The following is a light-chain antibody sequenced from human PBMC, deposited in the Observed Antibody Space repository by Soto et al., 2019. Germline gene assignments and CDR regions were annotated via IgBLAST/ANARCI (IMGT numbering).Light chain of an antibody. CDR3: QQLISYPIT. V-gene: IGKV1-9*01. CDR1: QGIDSY. CDR2: AAS. J-gene: IGKJ5*01. Sequence: DIQLTQSPAFLSASVGDRVTITCRASQGIDSYLAWYQQKPGKAPNLLIYAASTLQSGVLSRFSGSGSGTEFTLTLSSLQPEDFATYFWQQLISYPITFGQGTRLEIK.